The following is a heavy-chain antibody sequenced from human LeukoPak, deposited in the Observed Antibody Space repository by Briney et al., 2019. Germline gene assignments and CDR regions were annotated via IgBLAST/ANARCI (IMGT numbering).Heavy chain of an antibody. CDR2: ISYDGSNK. J-gene: IGHJ4*02. CDR3: ASDGY. Sequence: GGSLRLSCAASGFTFSSYAMHWVRQAPGKGLEWVAVISYDGSNKYYADSVKGRFTISRDNTKNTLYLQMNSLRAEDTAVYYCASDGYWGQGTLVTVSS. CDR1: GFTFSSYA. V-gene: IGHV3-30*01.